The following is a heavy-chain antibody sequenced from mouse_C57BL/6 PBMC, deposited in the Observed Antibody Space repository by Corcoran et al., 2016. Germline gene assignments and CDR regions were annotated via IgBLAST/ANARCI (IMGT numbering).Heavy chain of an antibody. D-gene: IGHD3-2*02. Sequence: QVQLQQSGPELVKPGASVKISCKASGYSFTSYYIHWVKQRPGQGLEWIGWIYPGSGNTKYNEKFKGKATLTADTSSSTAYMQLSSLTSEDSAVDYCARPSSSGPDYWGQGTTLTVSS. CDR2: IYPGSGNT. J-gene: IGHJ2*01. CDR1: GYSFTSYY. CDR3: ARPSSSGPDY. V-gene: IGHV1-66*01.